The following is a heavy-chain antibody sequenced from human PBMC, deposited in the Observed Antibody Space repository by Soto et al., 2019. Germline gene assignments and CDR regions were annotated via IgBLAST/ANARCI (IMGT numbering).Heavy chain of an antibody. CDR1: GGSICSYY. V-gene: IGHV4-59*01. J-gene: IGHJ6*02. CDR3: ARAPAYYGMDV. CDR2: IYYSGST. Sequence: LSLTCTVSGGSICSYYWSCIRQPPGKGLEWIGYIYYSGSTNYNPSLKSRVIMSVDTSKNQFSLKLSSVTAADTAVYYCARAPAYYGMDVWGQGTTVTSP.